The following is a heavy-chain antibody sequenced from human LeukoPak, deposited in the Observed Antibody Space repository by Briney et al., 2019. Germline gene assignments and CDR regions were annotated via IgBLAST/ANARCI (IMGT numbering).Heavy chain of an antibody. CDR2: ISYDGSNK. J-gene: IGHJ4*02. Sequence: PGGSLRLSCAASGFTFSSYGMHWVRQAPGKGLEWVAVISYDGSNKYYADSVKGRFTISRDNSKNTLYLQMNSLRAEDTAVYYCAKTPKLPYFDYWGQGTLVTVSS. V-gene: IGHV3-30*18. CDR1: GFTFSSYG. CDR3: AKTPKLPYFDY.